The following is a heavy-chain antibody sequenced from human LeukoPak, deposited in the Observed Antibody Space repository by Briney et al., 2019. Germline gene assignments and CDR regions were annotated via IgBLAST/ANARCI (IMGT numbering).Heavy chain of an antibody. CDR2: INHSGST. J-gene: IGHJ4*02. V-gene: IGHV4-34*01. Sequence: SETLSLTCAVYGGSFSGYYWSWIRQPPGKGLEWIGEINHSGSTNYNPSLKSRVTISVDTSKNQFSLKLSSVTAADTAVYYCARGRGYSYGYVKPPDYWGQGTLVTVSS. CDR1: GGSFSGYY. D-gene: IGHD5-18*01. CDR3: ARGRGYSYGYVKPPDY.